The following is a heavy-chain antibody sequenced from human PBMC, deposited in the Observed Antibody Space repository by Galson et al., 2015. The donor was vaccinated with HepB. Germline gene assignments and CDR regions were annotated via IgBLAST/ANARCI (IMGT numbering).Heavy chain of an antibody. CDR1: GFTFSSYA. D-gene: IGHD3-9*01. V-gene: IGHV3-23*01. CDR2: ISGSGGST. J-gene: IGHJ4*02. Sequence: SLRLSCAASGFTFSSYAMSWVRQAPGKGLEWVSAISGSGGSTYYADSVKGRFTISRDNSKNTLYLQMNSLRAEDTAVYYCAKEIRYFDWSKPPGGVDYWGQGTLVTVSS. CDR3: AKEIRYFDWSKPPGGVDY.